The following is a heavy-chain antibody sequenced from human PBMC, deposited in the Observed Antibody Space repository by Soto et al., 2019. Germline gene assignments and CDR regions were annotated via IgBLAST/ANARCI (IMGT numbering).Heavy chain of an antibody. CDR1: GFIFSSYW. V-gene: IGHV3-74*01. D-gene: IGHD6-13*01. Sequence: GGSLRLSCAASGFIFSSYWMHWARQAPGKGLVWVSRINTDGSSTSYADSVKGRFTISRDNAKNTLYLQMNSLRAEDTAVYYCARFPYHSSWSLYFERHWGQGTLVTVSS. J-gene: IGHJ4*02. CDR3: ARFPYHSSWSLYFERH. CDR2: INTDGSST.